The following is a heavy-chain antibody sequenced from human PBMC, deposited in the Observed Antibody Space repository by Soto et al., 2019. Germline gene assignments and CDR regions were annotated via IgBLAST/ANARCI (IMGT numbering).Heavy chain of an antibody. CDR3: ARLKPGIAAAVEDYYMDV. CDR2: IYYSGST. CDR1: GGSISNISYY. D-gene: IGHD6-13*01. Sequence: SETLSLTCTVSGGSISNISYYWGWIRQPPGKGLEWIGSIYYSGSTYYNPSLKSRVTISVDTSKNQFSLKLSSVTAADTAVYYCARLKPGIAAAVEDYYMDVWGKGTTVTVSS. V-gene: IGHV4-39*01. J-gene: IGHJ6*03.